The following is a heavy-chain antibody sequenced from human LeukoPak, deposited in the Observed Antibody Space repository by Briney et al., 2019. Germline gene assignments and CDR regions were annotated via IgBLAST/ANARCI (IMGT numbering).Heavy chain of an antibody. J-gene: IGHJ4*02. CDR3: TGGAGWLTDY. D-gene: IGHD6-19*01. V-gene: IGHV3-7*05. CDR2: IKKDGSET. CDR1: GFXISSYW. Sequence: GGSLRLSCTASGFXISSYWINWVRQAPGKGLEWVANIKKDGSETKYVDSLRGRFTISRDNAKNSVYLQMNSLRAEDTAVYYCTGGAGWLTDYWGQGTLVTVSS.